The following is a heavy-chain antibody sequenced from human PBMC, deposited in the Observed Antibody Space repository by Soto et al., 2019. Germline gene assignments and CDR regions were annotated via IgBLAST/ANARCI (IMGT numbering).Heavy chain of an antibody. V-gene: IGHV1-69*06. Sequence: SVKVSCKASGGTLSTNAISWVRQAPGQGLEWMGAIIPMFGSPKYAQKFLGRVTITADNPTSTIYMEMISLTSADTAVYYCARGGFVAGLYNAMDAWGQGTTVT. D-gene: IGHD6-19*01. CDR3: ARGGFVAGLYNAMDA. CDR1: GGTLSTNA. J-gene: IGHJ6*02. CDR2: IIPMFGSP.